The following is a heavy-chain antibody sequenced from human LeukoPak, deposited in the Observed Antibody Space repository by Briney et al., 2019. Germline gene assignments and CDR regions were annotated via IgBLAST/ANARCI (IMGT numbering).Heavy chain of an antibody. Sequence: SETLSLTCTVSGGSISDYSWSWIRQPPGKGLEWIGNIYYSGSANHNPSLKSRVTISGDTSKNQFSLKLTSVTTADTVVYYCARAGGVKTAALDLDYWGQGTLVTVSS. D-gene: IGHD6-25*01. CDR2: IYYSGSA. CDR3: ARAGGVKTAALDLDY. V-gene: IGHV4-59*01. J-gene: IGHJ4*02. CDR1: GGSISDYS.